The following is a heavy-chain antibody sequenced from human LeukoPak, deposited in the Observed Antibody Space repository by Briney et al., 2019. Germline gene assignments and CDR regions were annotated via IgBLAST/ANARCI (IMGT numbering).Heavy chain of an antibody. D-gene: IGHD6-19*01. J-gene: IGHJ4*02. CDR3: ATTFSSGWYLHY. CDR1: GYTFTDYY. CDR2: INPNSGAT. Sequence: ASVKVSCKASGYTFTDYYMHWVRQAPGQGLEWMGWINPNSGATIYAQKFQGRVTMTRDSSISTAYMEVSRLTSDDTAVYHCATTFSSGWYLHYWGQGTLVTVSS. V-gene: IGHV1-2*02.